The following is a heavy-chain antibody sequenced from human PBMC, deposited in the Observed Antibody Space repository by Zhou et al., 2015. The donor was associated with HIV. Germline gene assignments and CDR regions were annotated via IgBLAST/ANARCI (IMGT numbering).Heavy chain of an antibody. J-gene: IGHJ2*01. CDR2: INPNSGGT. CDR3: ARGPGGVVATRWYFDL. D-gene: IGHD5-12*01. Sequence: QVQLVQSGAEVKKPGASVKVSCKASGYTFTNYYMHWVRQAPGQGLEWMGWINPNSGGTNYAQRFQGRVTMTRDTSITTAYLELSRLISDDTAVYYCARGPGGVVATRWYFDLWGRGTLVTVSS. V-gene: IGHV1-2*02. CDR1: GYTFTNYY.